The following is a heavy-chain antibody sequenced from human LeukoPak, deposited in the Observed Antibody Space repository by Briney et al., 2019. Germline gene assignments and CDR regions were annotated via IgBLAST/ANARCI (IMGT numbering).Heavy chain of an antibody. CDR1: GFTFSSHS. J-gene: IGHJ4*02. Sequence: GGSLRLSCAASGFTFSSHSMNWVRQAPGKGLEWVSSISSSSSYIYYADSVKGRFTISRDNAKNSLYLQMNSLRAEDTAVYYCAAQYSSWSNFFDYWGQGTLVTVSS. D-gene: IGHD6-6*01. V-gene: IGHV3-21*01. CDR3: AAQYSSWSNFFDY. CDR2: ISSSSSYI.